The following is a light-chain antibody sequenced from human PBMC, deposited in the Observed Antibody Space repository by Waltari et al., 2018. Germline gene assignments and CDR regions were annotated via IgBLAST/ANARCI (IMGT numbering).Light chain of an antibody. CDR1: SSDVGSYNL. J-gene: IGLJ1*01. CDR2: EGS. Sequence: QSALNQPAPVSGSPGQSITISCTGTSSDVGSYNLVSWYQQHPGKAPKLMIYEGSKRPSGVSNRFSGSKSGNTASLTISGLQAEDEADYYCCSYAGSSTYYVFGTGTKVTVL. V-gene: IGLV2-23*01. CDR3: CSYAGSSTYYV.